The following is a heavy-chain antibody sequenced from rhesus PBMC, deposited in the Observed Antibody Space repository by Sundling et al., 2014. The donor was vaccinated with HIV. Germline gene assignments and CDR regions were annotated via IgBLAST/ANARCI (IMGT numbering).Heavy chain of an antibody. J-gene: IGHJ4*01. D-gene: IGHD3-3*01. CDR3: ARATGDWLPHTYYFDY. CDR1: GFSLSSSGVG. Sequence: QVTLKESGPALVKPTQTLTLTCTFSGFSLSSSGVGVGWIRQPPGKALEWLASIYWDDDKYYSTSLKSRLTISKDTSKNQVVLTMTNMDPVDTATYYCARATGDWLPHTYYFDYWGQGVLVTVSS. CDR2: IYWDDDK. V-gene: IGHV2S1*01.